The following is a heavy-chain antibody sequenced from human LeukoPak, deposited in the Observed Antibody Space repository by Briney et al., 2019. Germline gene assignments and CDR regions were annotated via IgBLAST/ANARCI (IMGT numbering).Heavy chain of an antibody. Sequence: GGSLRLSCAASGITSSDNFMSWIRQAPGKGLEWISYISKSDGTTYYADTVKGRFTISRDSAKKSVYLYMNSLRAEDTAVYYCTSAVAAPDQDPPFDYWGQGTLVTVSS. CDR1: GITSSDNF. J-gene: IGHJ4*02. CDR3: TSAVAAPDQDPPFDY. CDR2: ISKSDGTT. D-gene: IGHD6-25*01. V-gene: IGHV3-11*01.